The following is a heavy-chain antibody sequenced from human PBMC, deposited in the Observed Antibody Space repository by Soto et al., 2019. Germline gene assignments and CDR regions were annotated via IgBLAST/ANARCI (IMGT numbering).Heavy chain of an antibody. Sequence: ASVKVSCKVSGYTLTELSMHWVRQAPGKGLEWMGGFDPEDGETIYAQKFQGRVTMTEDTSTDTAYMELSSLRSEDTAVYYCATGPPQTGDGYYYMDVWGKGTTVTVSS. CDR2: FDPEDGET. D-gene: IGHD7-27*01. CDR3: ATGPPQTGDGYYYMDV. CDR1: GYTLTELS. J-gene: IGHJ6*03. V-gene: IGHV1-24*01.